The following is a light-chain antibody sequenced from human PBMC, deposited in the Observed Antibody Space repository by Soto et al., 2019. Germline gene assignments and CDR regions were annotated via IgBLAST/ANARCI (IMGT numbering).Light chain of an antibody. V-gene: IGLV2-8*01. J-gene: IGLJ2*01. CDR1: SSDVGGYNY. CDR2: EVS. CDR3: SSYAGSKNFYVV. Sequence: QSALTQPPSASGSPGQSVTISCTGTSSDVGGYNYVSWYQQHPGKAPKLMIYEVSKRPSGVPDRFSGSKSGNTASLTVSGLQAEDEADYYCSSYAGSKNFYVVFGGGTKVTVL.